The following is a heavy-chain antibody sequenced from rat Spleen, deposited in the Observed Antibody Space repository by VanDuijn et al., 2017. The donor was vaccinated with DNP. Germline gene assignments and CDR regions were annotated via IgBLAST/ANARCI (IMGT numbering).Heavy chain of an antibody. D-gene: IGHD5-1*01. CDR2: IIYDGSRT. CDR1: GFTFSDYN. J-gene: IGHJ2*01. V-gene: IGHV5S10*01. Sequence: EVQLVESGGGLVQSGRSLKVSCAASGFTFSDYNMAWVRQAPKKGLEWVATIIYDGSRTYHRDSVKGRFTISRDNAKSTLFLQMNSLRSEDTATYYCKVGAQYWGQGVMVTVSS. CDR3: KVGAQY.